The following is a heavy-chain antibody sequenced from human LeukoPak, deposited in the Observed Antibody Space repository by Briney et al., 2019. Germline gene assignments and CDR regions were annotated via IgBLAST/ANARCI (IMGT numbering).Heavy chain of an antibody. V-gene: IGHV4-59*12. CDR1: GGSISSYY. D-gene: IGHD6-19*01. CDR3: ARAENIAVAGSADY. CDR2: IYYSGST. J-gene: IGHJ4*02. Sequence: SETLSLTCTVSGGSISSYYWSWIRQPPGKGLEWIGYIYYSGSTYYNPSLKSRVTISVDRSKNQFSLKLSSVTAADTAVYYCARAENIAVAGSADYWGQGTLVTVSS.